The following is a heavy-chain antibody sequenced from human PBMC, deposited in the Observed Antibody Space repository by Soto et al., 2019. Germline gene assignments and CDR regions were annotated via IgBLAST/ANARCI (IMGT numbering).Heavy chain of an antibody. J-gene: IGHJ4*02. CDR1: GDSVSSNSAA. CDR2: TYYRSKWYS. Sequence: SPTLSLTCAISGDSVSSNSAAWNWIRQSPSRGLEWLGRTYYRSKWYSDYAVSVKSRITFNPDTSKNQFSLQLNSVTPEDTAVYYCAREVHYDYIWGSYRPFDYWGQGTLVTVSS. D-gene: IGHD3-16*02. V-gene: IGHV6-1*01. CDR3: AREVHYDYIWGSYRPFDY.